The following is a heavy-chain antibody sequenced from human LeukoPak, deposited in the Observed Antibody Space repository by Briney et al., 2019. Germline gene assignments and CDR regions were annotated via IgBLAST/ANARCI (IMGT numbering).Heavy chain of an antibody. CDR2: IYTGGSI. CDR1: GFSVSSNY. CDR3: ARDKLGSGYSSDFDY. D-gene: IGHD6-19*01. J-gene: IGHJ4*02. V-gene: IGHV3-66*02. Sequence: GGSLRLSCAASGFSVSSNYMNWVRQAPGKGLEWVSAIYTGGSIYYADSVKGRFTISRDNSKNTLYLQMNSLRAEDTALYYCARDKLGSGYSSDFDYWGQGTLVTVSS.